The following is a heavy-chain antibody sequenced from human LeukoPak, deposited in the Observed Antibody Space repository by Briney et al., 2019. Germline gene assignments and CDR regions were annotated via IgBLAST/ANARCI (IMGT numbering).Heavy chain of an antibody. D-gene: IGHD7-27*01. CDR1: GGTFSSYA. CDR3: ARGLLTARARDAFDI. V-gene: IGHV1-46*01. Sequence: ASVKVSCKASGGTFSSYAISWVRQAPGQGLEWMGIINPSGGSTSYAQKFQGRVTMTRDRSTSTVYMELSSLRSDDTAVYYCARGLLTARARDAFDIWGQGTMVTVSS. J-gene: IGHJ3*02. CDR2: INPSGGST.